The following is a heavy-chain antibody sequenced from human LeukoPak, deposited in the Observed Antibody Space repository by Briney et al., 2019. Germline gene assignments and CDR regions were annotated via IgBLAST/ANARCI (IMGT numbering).Heavy chain of an antibody. CDR2: IYYSGST. CDR3: AREHCSGGSCYSAFDI. Sequence: PSETLSLTCTVSGGSISSSSYYWGWIRQPPGKGLEWIGSIYYSGSTYYNPSLKSRVTISVDTSKNQFFLKLSSVTAADTAVYYCAREHCSGGSCYSAFDIWGQGTMVTVSS. CDR1: GGSISSSSYY. J-gene: IGHJ3*02. D-gene: IGHD2-15*01. V-gene: IGHV4-39*02.